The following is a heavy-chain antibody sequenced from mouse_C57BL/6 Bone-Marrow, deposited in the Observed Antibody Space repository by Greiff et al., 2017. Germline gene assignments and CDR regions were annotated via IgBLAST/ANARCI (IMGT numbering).Heavy chain of an antibody. D-gene: IGHD1-1*01. J-gene: IGHJ1*03. Sequence: QVQLQQPGAELVKPGASVKLSCKASGYTFTSYWMHWVKQRPGQGLEWIGMIHPNSGSTNYNEKFKSKATLTVDKSSSTAYMQLSSRTSEDSAVYYCARRAVVDYWYFDVWGTGTTVTVSS. CDR1: GYTFTSYW. V-gene: IGHV1-64*01. CDR2: IHPNSGST. CDR3: ARRAVVDYWYFDV.